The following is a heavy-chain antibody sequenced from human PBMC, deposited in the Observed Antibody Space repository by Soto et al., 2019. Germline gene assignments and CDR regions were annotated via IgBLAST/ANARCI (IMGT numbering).Heavy chain of an antibody. CDR2: IYYSGST. Sequence: SETLSLTCTVSGGPISSGGYYWSWIRQHPGKGLEWIGYIYYSGSTYYNPSLKSRVTISVDTSKNQFSLKLSSVTAADTAVYYCARDGPDYCSGGSCYKDFDYWGQGTLVTVSS. CDR1: GGPISSGGYY. D-gene: IGHD2-15*01. J-gene: IGHJ4*02. CDR3: ARDGPDYCSGGSCYKDFDY. V-gene: IGHV4-30-4*08.